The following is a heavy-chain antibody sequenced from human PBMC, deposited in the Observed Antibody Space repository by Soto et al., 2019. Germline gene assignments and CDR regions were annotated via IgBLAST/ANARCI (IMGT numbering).Heavy chain of an antibody. CDR1: GYTFTNYG. CDR3: TRDRLTLTTSLIFDF. D-gene: IGHD3-9*01. CDR2: ISPYSGKT. V-gene: IGHV1-18*01. J-gene: IGHJ4*02. Sequence: QVQLVQSGAEVKKPGASVKVSCKASGYTFTNYGIAWVRQAPGQGLEWMGWISPYSGKTDYRQNLQGRVTMTADTSKTTAYMELRSLRSDDTAVYYCTRDRLTLTTSLIFDFWGQGTLVTVSS.